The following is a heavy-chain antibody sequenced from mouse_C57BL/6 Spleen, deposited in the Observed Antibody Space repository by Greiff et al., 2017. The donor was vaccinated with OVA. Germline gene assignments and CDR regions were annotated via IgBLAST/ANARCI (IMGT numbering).Heavy chain of an antibody. Sequence: VQLQQSGPELVKPGASVKISCKASGYAFSSSWMNWVKQRPGKGLEWIGRIYPGDGDTNYNGKFKGKATLTADKSSSTAYMQLSSLTSEDSAVYFCAREGPDYYGSSYMFAYWGQGTLVTVSA. D-gene: IGHD1-1*01. CDR3: AREGPDYYGSSYMFAY. CDR2: IYPGDGDT. V-gene: IGHV1-82*01. CDR1: GYAFSSSW. J-gene: IGHJ3*01.